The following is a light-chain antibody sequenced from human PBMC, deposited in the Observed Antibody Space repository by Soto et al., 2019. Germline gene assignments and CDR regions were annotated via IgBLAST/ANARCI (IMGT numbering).Light chain of an antibody. Sequence: QSVLTQPPSVSGAPGQRVTISCTGSSSNIGAGYDVHWYQQLPGTAPKLLIYGNSNRPSGVPDRFSGSKSGTSASLAITGLQAEDVADYYCQPYDSSLSGYVVFGGGTKLTVL. CDR2: GNS. CDR1: SSNIGAGYD. V-gene: IGLV1-40*01. CDR3: QPYDSSLSGYVV. J-gene: IGLJ2*01.